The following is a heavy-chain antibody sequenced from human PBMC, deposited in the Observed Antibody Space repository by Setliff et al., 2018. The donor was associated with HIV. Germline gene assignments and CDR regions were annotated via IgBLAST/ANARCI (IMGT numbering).Heavy chain of an antibody. V-gene: IGHV3-23*03. CDR1: GFTFNTYA. Sequence: PSETLRLSCAASGFTFNTYAMAWVRQAPGKGLEWVSVISIGGVNLYYADSVKGRFSVSRDDSKNTLYLQMNSLRAEDTAVYYCANYFRGSARYYFEYWGQGTPVTVSS. J-gene: IGHJ4*02. CDR2: ISIGGVNL. CDR3: ANYFRGSARYYFEY. D-gene: IGHD3-16*02.